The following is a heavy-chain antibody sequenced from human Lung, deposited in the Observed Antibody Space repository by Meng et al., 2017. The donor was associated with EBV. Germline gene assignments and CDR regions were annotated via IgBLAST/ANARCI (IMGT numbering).Heavy chain of an antibody. V-gene: IGHV4-30-4*08. J-gene: IGHJ4*02. CDR2: NYYSGST. Sequence: QLKRAGTGPVKPSHTLSLTCTVSCGSTSSGGYYWSWIRQHPGKGLEWIGHNYYSGSTDYNPSLKSRVTISVDTSKNQFSLKLSSVTAADTAVYYCAREWCSGGSCYPDYWGQGTLVTVSS. CDR3: AREWCSGGSCYPDY. D-gene: IGHD2-15*01. CDR1: CGSTSSGGYY.